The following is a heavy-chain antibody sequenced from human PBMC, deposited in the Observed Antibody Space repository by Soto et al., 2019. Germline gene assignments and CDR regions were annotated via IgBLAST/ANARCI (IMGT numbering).Heavy chain of an antibody. D-gene: IGHD4-17*01. CDR3: ARDYFRFALYGWFDP. V-gene: IGHV3-30-3*01. CDR2: ISYDGSNK. J-gene: IGHJ5*02. Sequence: GGSLRLSCAASGFTFSSYALHWVRQAPGKGLEWVAVISYDGSNKYYADSVKGRFTISRDNSKNTLYLQMSSLRAEDTAVYYCARDYFRFALYGWFDPWGQGT. CDR1: GFTFSSYA.